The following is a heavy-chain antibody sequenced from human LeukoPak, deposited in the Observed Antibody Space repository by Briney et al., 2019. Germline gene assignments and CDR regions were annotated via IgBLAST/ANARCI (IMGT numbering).Heavy chain of an antibody. D-gene: IGHD6-13*01. V-gene: IGHV4-38-2*02. J-gene: IGHJ4*02. CDR3: ARIAAAGIEGIDY. CDR1: GYSISSGYY. CDR2: IYHSGST. Sequence: PSETLSLTCTVSGYSISSGYYWGWIRQPPGKGLERIGSIYHSGSTYYNPSLKSRVTISVDTSKNLFSLKLSSVTAADTAVYYCARIAAAGIEGIDYWGQGTLVTVSS.